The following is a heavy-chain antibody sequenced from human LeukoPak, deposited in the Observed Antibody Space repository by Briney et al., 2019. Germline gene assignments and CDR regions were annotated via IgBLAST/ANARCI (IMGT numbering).Heavy chain of an antibody. J-gene: IGHJ4*02. D-gene: IGHD3-9*01. CDR3: ARVLRYFDWLSATLDY. Sequence: GGSLRLSCAASGFTFSSYEMNWVRQAPGKGLEWVSYISSSGSTIYYADSVKGRFTISRGNAKNSLYLQMNSLRAEDTAVYYCARVLRYFDWLSATLDYWGQGTLVTVSS. V-gene: IGHV3-48*03. CDR1: GFTFSSYE. CDR2: ISSSGSTI.